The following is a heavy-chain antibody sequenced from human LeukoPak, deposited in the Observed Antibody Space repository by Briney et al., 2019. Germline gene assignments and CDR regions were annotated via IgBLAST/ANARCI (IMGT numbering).Heavy chain of an antibody. CDR1: GYTFTGYY. CDR2: INPNSGGT. J-gene: IGHJ4*02. D-gene: IGHD6-13*01. Sequence: ASVNVSFKASGYTFTGYYMHWVRQAPGQGLEWMGRINPNSGGTNYAQKLQGRVTMTTDTSTSAAYMELRSLRSDDAAVYYCARRAEDSSHLDYWGQGTLVTVSS. CDR3: ARRAEDSSHLDY. V-gene: IGHV1-2*06.